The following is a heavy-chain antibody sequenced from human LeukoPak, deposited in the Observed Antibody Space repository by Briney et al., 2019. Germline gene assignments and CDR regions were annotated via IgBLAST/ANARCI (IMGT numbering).Heavy chain of an antibody. CDR1: GGSISSGSYY. Sequence: SETLSLTCTVSGGSISSGSYYWSWIRQPAGKGLEWIGRIYTSGSTNYNPSFKSRVTISVDTSKNQFSLKLSSVTAADTAVYYCARAGSSSSKYYYYYMDVWGKGTTVTVSS. CDR2: IYTSGST. J-gene: IGHJ6*03. CDR3: ARAGSSSSKYYYYYMDV. D-gene: IGHD6-6*01. V-gene: IGHV4-61*02.